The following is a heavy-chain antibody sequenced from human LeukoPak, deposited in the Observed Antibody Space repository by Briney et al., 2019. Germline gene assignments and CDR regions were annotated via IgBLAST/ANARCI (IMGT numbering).Heavy chain of an antibody. D-gene: IGHD4-17*01. J-gene: IGHJ4*02. Sequence: ASVKVPCKASAYTFTGYYIHWVRQAPGQGLEWMGWINPNSGGTNYALKFQGRVTMTRDTSISTAYMELSSLRSDDTAVYYCARDKMARTTPDFWGQGTLVTVSS. V-gene: IGHV1-2*02. CDR2: INPNSGGT. CDR3: ARDKMARTTPDF. CDR1: AYTFTGYY.